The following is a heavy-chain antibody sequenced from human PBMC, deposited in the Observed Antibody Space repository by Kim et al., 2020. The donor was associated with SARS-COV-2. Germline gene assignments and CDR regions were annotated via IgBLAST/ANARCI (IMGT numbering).Heavy chain of an antibody. CDR2: ISGSGGST. J-gene: IGHJ4*02. V-gene: IGHV3-23*01. CDR1: GFTFSSYA. Sequence: GGSLRLSCAASGFTFSSYAMSWVRQAPGKGLEWVSAISGSGGSTYYADSVKGRFTISRDNSKNTLYLQMNSLRAEDTAVYYCAKVPSSARNGWYSDYWGQGTLVTVSS. CDR3: AKVPSSARNGWYSDY. D-gene: IGHD6-19*01.